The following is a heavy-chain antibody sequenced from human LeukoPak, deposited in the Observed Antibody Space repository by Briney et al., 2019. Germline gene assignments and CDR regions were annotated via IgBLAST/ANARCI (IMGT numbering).Heavy chain of an antibody. J-gene: IGHJ4*02. D-gene: IGHD3-22*01. CDR3: ARDYYDSSGYYDFGDY. CDR1: GFTFSSYS. CDR2: ISSSSSYI. V-gene: IGHV3-21*01. Sequence: PGGSLRLSCAASGFTFSSYSMNWVRQAPGKGLEWVSSISSSSSYIYYADSVKGRFTISRDNAKNSLYPQMNSLRAEDTAVYYCARDYYDSSGYYDFGDYWGQGTLVTVSS.